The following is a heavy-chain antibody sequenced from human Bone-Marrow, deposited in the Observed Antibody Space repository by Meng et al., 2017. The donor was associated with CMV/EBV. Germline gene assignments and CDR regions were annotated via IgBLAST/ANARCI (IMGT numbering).Heavy chain of an antibody. D-gene: IGHD2-2*01. CDR1: FTVGSNY. CDR3: ARERGCSSTSCYGDAFDI. CDR2: IYSGGST. V-gene: IGHV3-53*05. Sequence: FTVGSNYMSGVRQAPGKGLEWVSVIYSGGSTYYADSVKGRFTISRDNSKNTLYLQMNSLRAEDTAVYYCARERGCSSTSCYGDAFDIWGQGTMVTVSS. J-gene: IGHJ3*02.